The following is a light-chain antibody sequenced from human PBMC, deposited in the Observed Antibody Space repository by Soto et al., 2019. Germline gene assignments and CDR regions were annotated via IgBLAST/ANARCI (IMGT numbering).Light chain of an antibody. CDR2: DAS. Sequence: EIVLTQSPATLSLSPGERATLSCRASQSVSSYLAWYQQKPGQAPRLLIYDASNRATGIPARFSGSGSGTDFTLTISSLEPEDFAVYYCQQRSNWRALTFGGGNKVEIK. J-gene: IGKJ4*01. CDR3: QQRSNWRALT. CDR1: QSVSSY. V-gene: IGKV3-11*01.